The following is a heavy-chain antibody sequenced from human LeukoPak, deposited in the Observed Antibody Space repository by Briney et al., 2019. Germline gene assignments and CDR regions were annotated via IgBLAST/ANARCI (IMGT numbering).Heavy chain of an antibody. D-gene: IGHD4-17*01. CDR3: ARDRSTVTDY. CDR2: ISSSSSYI. V-gene: IGHV3-21*01. CDR1: GFTFSSYA. Sequence: GGSLRLSCAASGFTFSSYAMHWVRQAPGKGLEWVSSISSSSSYIYYADSVKGRFTISRDNAKNSLYLQMNSLRAEDTAVYYCARDRSTVTDYWGQGTLVTVSS. J-gene: IGHJ4*02.